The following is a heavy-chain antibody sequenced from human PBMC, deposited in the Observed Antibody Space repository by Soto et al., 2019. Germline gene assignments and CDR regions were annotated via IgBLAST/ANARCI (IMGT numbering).Heavy chain of an antibody. D-gene: IGHD3-3*01. J-gene: IGHJ6*02. CDR3: ARDSRDYDFWSGSNYPPYYYYGMDV. CDR2: IIPIFGTA. V-gene: IGHV1-69*13. Sequence: GPSVKVSCKASGGTFSSYAISWVRQAPGQGLEWMGGIIPIFGTANYAQKFQGRVTITADESTSTAYMELSSLRSEDTAVYYCARDSRDYDFWSGSNYPPYYYYGMDVWGQGTTVTVSS. CDR1: GGTFSSYA.